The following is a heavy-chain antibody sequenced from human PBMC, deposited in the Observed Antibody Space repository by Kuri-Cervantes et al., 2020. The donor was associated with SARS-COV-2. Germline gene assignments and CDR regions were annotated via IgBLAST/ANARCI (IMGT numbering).Heavy chain of an antibody. CDR1: GFTFSSSW. CDR2: IKCDGSEK. Sequence: GESLKISCAASGFTFSSSWMHWVCQAPEKGQEWVADIKCDGSEKYYVDSVKGRLTISRDNAKNSLYLQVNSLRAEDTAVYYCARVDGDYYDAFDIWGQGKRV. V-gene: IGHV3-52*02. CDR3: ARVDGDYYDAFDI. J-gene: IGHJ3*02. D-gene: IGHD4-17*01.